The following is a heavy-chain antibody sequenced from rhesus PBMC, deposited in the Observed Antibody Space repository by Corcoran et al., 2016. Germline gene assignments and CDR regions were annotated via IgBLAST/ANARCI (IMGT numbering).Heavy chain of an antibody. J-gene: IGHJ4*01. Sequence: EVQLVESGGGLAKPGGSLRLSCAASGLTFSSYWMNWVRQTPGKEVEWISAINSGGGSTYYAASVQGRFPISQDNSNNTLSLQMNSLRAEDTAVYYCAKGGIAAAGRFDYWGQGVLVTVSS. V-gene: IGHV3S42*01. CDR3: AKGGIAAAGRFDY. CDR2: INSGGGST. CDR1: GLTFSSYW. D-gene: IGHD6-25*01.